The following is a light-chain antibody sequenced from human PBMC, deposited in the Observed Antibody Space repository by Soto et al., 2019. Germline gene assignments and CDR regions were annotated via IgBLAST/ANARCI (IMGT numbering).Light chain of an antibody. J-gene: IGLJ1*01. V-gene: IGLV4-69*01. Sequence: QPVLTQSPSASASLGASVKLTCTLSSGYSSYAIAWHQQQPEKGPRYLMKLNSDGSHSKGDGIPDRFSGSSSGAERYLTISSLQSEDEADYSCQTWGTGIRVFGTGTKLTVL. CDR1: SGYSSYA. CDR3: QTWGTGIRV. CDR2: LNSDGSH.